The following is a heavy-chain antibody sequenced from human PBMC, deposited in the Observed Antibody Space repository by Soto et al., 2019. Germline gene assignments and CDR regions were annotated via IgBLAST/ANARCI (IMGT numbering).Heavy chain of an antibody. CDR2: IYPGDSDT. CDR1: GYSFTSYW. CDR3: ARYSSSSFYYYYGMDV. D-gene: IGHD6-6*01. J-gene: IGHJ6*02. V-gene: IGHV5-51*01. Sequence: GESLKISCKGSGYSFTSYWIGWVRQMPGKGLEWMGIIYPGDSDTRYSPSFQGQVTISADKSISTAYLQWSSLKASDTAMYYCARYSSSSFYYYYGMDVWGQGTTVTV.